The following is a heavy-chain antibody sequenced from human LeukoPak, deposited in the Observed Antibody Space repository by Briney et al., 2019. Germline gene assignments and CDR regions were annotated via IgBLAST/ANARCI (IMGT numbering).Heavy chain of an antibody. CDR3: AREEPQWGLPRRWFDP. V-gene: IGHV4-61*02. CDR1: GGSISSGSYY. D-gene: IGHD1-26*01. Sequence: PSETLSLTCTVSGGSISSGSYYWSWIRQPAGKGLEWIGRIYTSGSTNYNPSLKSRVTISVDTSKNQFSLKLSSVTAADTAVYYCAREEPQWGLPRRWFDPWGQGTLVTVSS. J-gene: IGHJ5*02. CDR2: IYTSGST.